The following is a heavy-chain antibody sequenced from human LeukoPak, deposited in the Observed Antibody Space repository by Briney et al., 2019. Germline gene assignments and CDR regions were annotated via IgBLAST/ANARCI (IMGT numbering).Heavy chain of an antibody. Sequence: SETLSLTCAVSGASISSSNYYWGWIRQPPGKGLEWIGSIYHSGSTYYNPSLKSRVTISVDTSKNQFSLKLSSVTAADTAVYYCARIDWNDVTPGWFDPWGQGTLVTVSS. V-gene: IGHV4-39*07. CDR1: GASISSSNYY. J-gene: IGHJ5*02. CDR2: IYHSGST. CDR3: ARIDWNDVTPGWFDP. D-gene: IGHD1-1*01.